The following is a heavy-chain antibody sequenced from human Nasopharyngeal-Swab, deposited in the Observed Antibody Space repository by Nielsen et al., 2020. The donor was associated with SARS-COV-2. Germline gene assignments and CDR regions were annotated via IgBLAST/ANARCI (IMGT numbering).Heavy chain of an antibody. D-gene: IGHD5-24*01. J-gene: IGHJ5*02. V-gene: IGHV3-11*01. CDR3: AGREGGRDVYNH. Sequence: WIRQPPGKGLEWVSYISSSGSTIYYADSVKGRFTISRDNAKNSLYLQMNSLRAEDTAVYYCAGREGGRDVYNHWGQGTLVTVSS. CDR2: ISSSGSTI.